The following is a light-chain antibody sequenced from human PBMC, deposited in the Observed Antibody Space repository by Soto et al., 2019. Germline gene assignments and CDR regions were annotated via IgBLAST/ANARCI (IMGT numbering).Light chain of an antibody. CDR2: GAS. CDR3: QQRSDWPLT. V-gene: IGKV3-11*01. J-gene: IGKJ4*01. Sequence: EIVLTQSPATLSLSPGESATLSCKASQNIRSHLAWYLQKPGQPPRLLIFGASNRATGIPARFSGSGSGTDFTLTISSLEPEDSGLYYCQQRSDWPLTFGGGARVEVK. CDR1: QNIRSH.